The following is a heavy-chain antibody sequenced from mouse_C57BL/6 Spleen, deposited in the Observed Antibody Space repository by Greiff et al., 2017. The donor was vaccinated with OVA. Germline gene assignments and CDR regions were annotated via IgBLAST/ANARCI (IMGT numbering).Heavy chain of an antibody. CDR1: GFTFSDYG. V-gene: IGHV5-17*01. CDR3: ARQGLLHAMDY. Sequence: DVMLVESGGGLVKPGGSLKLSCAASGFTFSDYGMHWVRQAPEKGLEWVAYISSGSSTIYYADTVKGRFTISRDNAKNTLFLQMTSLRSEDTAMYYCARQGLLHAMDYWGQGTSVTVSS. D-gene: IGHD1-1*01. J-gene: IGHJ4*01. CDR2: ISSGSSTI.